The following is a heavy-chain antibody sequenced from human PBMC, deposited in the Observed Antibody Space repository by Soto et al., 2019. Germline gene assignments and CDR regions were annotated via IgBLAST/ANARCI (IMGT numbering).Heavy chain of an antibody. V-gene: IGHV1-18*01. CDR3: ARVPYDGSGSYYDADWYFDL. J-gene: IGHJ2*01. D-gene: IGHD3-10*01. Sequence: QVQLVQSGAEVKKPGASVKVSCKASGYTFTSYGISWVRQAPGQGLEWMGWISAYNGNTNYAQKLQGRVTMTTDTATSTAYMELRSLRSDDTAVYYCARVPYDGSGSYYDADWYFDLWGRGTLFTVSS. CDR2: ISAYNGNT. CDR1: GYTFTSYG.